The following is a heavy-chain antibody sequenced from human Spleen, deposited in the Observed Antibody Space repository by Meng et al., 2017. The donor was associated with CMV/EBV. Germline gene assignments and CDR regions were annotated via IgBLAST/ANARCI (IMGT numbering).Heavy chain of an antibody. CDR3: ARVSSGWDYFDY. D-gene: IGHD6-19*01. CDR1: GGSVSSGGYY. V-gene: IGHV4-31*03. J-gene: IGHJ4*02. CDR2: IYYSGST. Sequence: QVQLQEPGPGLVKPSQTPSLTCTVSGGSVSSGGYYWTWIRQHPGKGLEWFGHIYYSGSTFYNPSLKRRVIISIDTSKNQFSLNLRSVTAADTAVYYCARVSSGWDYFDYWGQGTLVTVSS.